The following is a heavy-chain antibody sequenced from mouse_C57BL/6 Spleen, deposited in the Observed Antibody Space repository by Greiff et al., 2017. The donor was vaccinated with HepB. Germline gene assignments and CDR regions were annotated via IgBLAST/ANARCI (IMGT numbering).Heavy chain of an antibody. CDR2: INPGSGGT. Sequence: QVQLQQSGAELVRPGTSVKVSCKASGYAFTNYLIEWVKQRPGQGLEWIGVINPGSGGTNYNEKFKGKATLTADKSSSTAYMQLISLTSEDSAVYFCARSRVTTVVATRYFDVWGTGTTVTVSS. V-gene: IGHV1-54*01. CDR1: GYAFTNYL. CDR3: ARSRVTTVVATRYFDV. D-gene: IGHD1-1*01. J-gene: IGHJ1*03.